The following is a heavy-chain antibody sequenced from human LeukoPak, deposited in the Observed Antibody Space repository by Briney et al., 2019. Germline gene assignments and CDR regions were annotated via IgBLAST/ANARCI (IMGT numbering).Heavy chain of an antibody. CDR3: ARSSVRGVPTD. V-gene: IGHV4-39*07. CDR1: GGSISGSSYY. Sequence: SETLSLTCTVSGGSISGSSYYWAWIRQSPGKGLEWIGEINHGGSTNYNPSLKSRVTISIDTSKNQFSLKLSSVTAADTAVYYCARSSVRGVPTDWGQGTLVTVSS. D-gene: IGHD3-10*01. J-gene: IGHJ4*02. CDR2: INHGGST.